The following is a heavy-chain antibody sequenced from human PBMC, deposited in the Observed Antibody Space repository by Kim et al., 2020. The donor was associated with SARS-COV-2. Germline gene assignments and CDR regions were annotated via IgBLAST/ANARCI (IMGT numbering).Heavy chain of an antibody. V-gene: IGHV4-34*01. Sequence: SETLSLTCAVYGGSFSGYYWSWIRQPPGKGLEWIGEINHSGSTNYNPSLKSRVTISVDTSKNQFSLKLSSVTAADTAVYYCARTDPPQYVPFDYWGQGTLVTVSS. CDR2: INHSGST. CDR3: ARTDPPQYVPFDY. J-gene: IGHJ4*02. D-gene: IGHD3-10*02. CDR1: GGSFSGYY.